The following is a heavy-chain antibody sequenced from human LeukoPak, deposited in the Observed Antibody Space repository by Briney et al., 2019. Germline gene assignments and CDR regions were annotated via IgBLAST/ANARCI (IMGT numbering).Heavy chain of an antibody. Sequence: GGSLRLSCAASGFTFDDYTMHWVRQAPGKGLEWVSLISGDGGSTFYADSVKGRFTISRDNSKISLYLQMNSLRTEDTALYYCAKDMHYDSSGYYYVGFDYWGQGTLVTVFS. D-gene: IGHD3-22*01. CDR3: AKDMHYDSSGYYYVGFDY. J-gene: IGHJ4*02. CDR1: GFTFDDYT. CDR2: ISGDGGST. V-gene: IGHV3-43*02.